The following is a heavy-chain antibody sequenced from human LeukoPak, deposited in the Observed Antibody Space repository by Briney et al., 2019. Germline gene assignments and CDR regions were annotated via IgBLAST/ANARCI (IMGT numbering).Heavy chain of an antibody. CDR2: ISSSGSAI. Sequence: GGSLRLSCAASGFTFSSYEMNWVRQAPGKGLDWVSYISSSGSAIYYADSVRGRFTISRDNAKNSLYLQMNSLRAEDTAVYYCVRARRDCSGGSCYPDYNWFDPWGQGTLVTVSS. V-gene: IGHV3-48*03. CDR3: VRARRDCSGGSCYPDYNWFDP. J-gene: IGHJ5*02. D-gene: IGHD2-15*01. CDR1: GFTFSSYE.